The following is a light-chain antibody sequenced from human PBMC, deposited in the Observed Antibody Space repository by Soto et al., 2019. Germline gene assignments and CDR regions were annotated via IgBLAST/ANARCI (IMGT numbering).Light chain of an antibody. Sequence: QSVLTQPTSVSGAPCQRVTISCTGSSSNIGAGYDVHWYQQPPGTAPKLLIYGNSNRPSGVPDRFSGSKSGTSASLAITGLQAEDEADYYCQSYDSSLSGYVFGTGTKVTVL. V-gene: IGLV1-40*01. CDR1: SSNIGAGYD. CDR3: QSYDSSLSGYV. J-gene: IGLJ1*01. CDR2: GNS.